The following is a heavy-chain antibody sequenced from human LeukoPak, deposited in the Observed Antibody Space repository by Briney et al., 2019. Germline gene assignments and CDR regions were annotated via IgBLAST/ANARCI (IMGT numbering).Heavy chain of an antibody. V-gene: IGHV3-7*01. J-gene: IGHJ2*01. Sequence: GGSLRLSCAASGFTFSSHWMSWVRQAPGKGLEWVANIKQDGSEKYYVDSVKGRFTLHRDNSRNTLYLEMNSLRDEDTAVYYCAKEGTWGNWYFDLWGRGTLVIVTS. D-gene: IGHD3-16*01. CDR2: IKQDGSEK. CDR1: GFTFSSHW. CDR3: AKEGTWGNWYFDL.